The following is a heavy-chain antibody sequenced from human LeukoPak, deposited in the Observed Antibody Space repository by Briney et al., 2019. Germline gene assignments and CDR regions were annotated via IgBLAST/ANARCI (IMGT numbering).Heavy chain of an antibody. CDR1: GFTFSSYS. V-gene: IGHV3-48*01. D-gene: IGHD2-15*01. CDR2: ISSGSSTI. Sequence: PGGSLRLSCAASGFTFSSYSMNWVRQAPGKGLEWVSYISSGSSTIYYADSVKGRFTISRDNAKNTLYLQMNSLRAEDTAVYYCAKGRCSGGSCYGRGFDYWGQGTLVTVSS. J-gene: IGHJ4*02. CDR3: AKGRCSGGSCYGRGFDY.